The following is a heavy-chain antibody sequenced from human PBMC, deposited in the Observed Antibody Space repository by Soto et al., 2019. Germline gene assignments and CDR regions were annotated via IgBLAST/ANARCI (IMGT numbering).Heavy chain of an antibody. CDR3: ARMTPIDAFDI. CDR2: IWYDGSNK. CDR1: GFTFSSYG. V-gene: IGHV3-33*01. Sequence: GGSLRLSCAASGFTFSSYGMHWVRQAPGKGLEWVAVIWYDGSNKYYADSVKGRFTISRDNSKNTLYLQMNSLRAEDTAVYYCARMTPIDAFDIWGQGTMVTVSS. J-gene: IGHJ3*02.